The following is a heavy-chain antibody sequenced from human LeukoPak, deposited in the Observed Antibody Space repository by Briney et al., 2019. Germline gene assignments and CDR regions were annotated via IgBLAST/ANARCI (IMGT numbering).Heavy chain of an antibody. V-gene: IGHV3-30*02. CDR3: AKDASGYCVNGVCFPLDY. Sequence: GGSLRLSCAASGFTFSSYGMHWVRQAPGKGLEWVAFIRYEGSKKYYVDSVKGRFTISRDNSKSTLHLQMNSLRVEGTAVYYCAKDASGYCVNGVCFPLDYWGQGTLVTVSS. CDR1: GFTFSSYG. D-gene: IGHD2-8*01. J-gene: IGHJ4*02. CDR2: IRYEGSKK.